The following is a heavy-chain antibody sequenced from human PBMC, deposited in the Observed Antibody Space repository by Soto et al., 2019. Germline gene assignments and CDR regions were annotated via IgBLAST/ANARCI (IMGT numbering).Heavy chain of an antibody. CDR2: IKEDGSEK. CDR1: GFTFSTYW. D-gene: IGHD5-18*01. CDR3: ARGPLGLVLDP. V-gene: IGHV3-7*02. J-gene: IGHJ5*02. Sequence: GGSLRLSCAASGFTFSTYWMTWVRQAPGKGLEWVANIKEDGSEKYYLDSVKGRFTISRDNAKNSLYLQMDSLRSEDTAVYYCARGPLGLVLDPWGQGTLVTVSS.